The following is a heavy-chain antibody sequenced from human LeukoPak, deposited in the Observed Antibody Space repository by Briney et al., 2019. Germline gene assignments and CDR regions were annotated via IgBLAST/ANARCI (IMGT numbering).Heavy chain of an antibody. J-gene: IGHJ3*02. D-gene: IGHD1-26*01. V-gene: IGHV1-69*13. CDR2: IIPIFGTV. Sequence: ASVKVSCKASGGTFSSYAISWVRQAPGQGLEWMGGIIPIFGTVNYAQKFQGRVTITADESTSTAYMELSSLRSEDTAVYYCARDRRVGVLRDAFDIWGQGTMVTVSS. CDR3: ARDRRVGVLRDAFDI. CDR1: GGTFSSYA.